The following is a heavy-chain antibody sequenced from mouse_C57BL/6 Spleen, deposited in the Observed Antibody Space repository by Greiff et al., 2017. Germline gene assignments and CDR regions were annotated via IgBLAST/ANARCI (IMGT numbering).Heavy chain of an antibody. CDR2: IDPSDSYT. CDR1: GYTFTSYW. Sequence: QVQLQQPGAELVKPGASVKLSCKASGYTFTSYWMKWVKQRPGQGLEWIGEIDPSDSYTNYNQKFKGKATLNVDTSSSTAYMQLSSLTSEDSAVYYRARRLYCRCDFDYWGQGTTLTVSS. V-gene: IGHV1-50*01. CDR3: ARRLYCRCDFDY. D-gene: IGHD2-12*01. J-gene: IGHJ2*01.